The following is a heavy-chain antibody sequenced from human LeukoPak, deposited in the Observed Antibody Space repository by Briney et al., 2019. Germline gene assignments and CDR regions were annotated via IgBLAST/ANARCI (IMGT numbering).Heavy chain of an antibody. J-gene: IGHJ4*02. D-gene: IGHD2-21*01. CDR1: GGSFFTYG. CDR2: IIPIIGMT. CDR3: ARPAPTNGLDH. Sequence: PVKVSCKASGGSFFTYGVSWVRQAPGQGLEWMGRIIPIIGMTNYAEKFQGRVTITADKSTSTAYMEQSSLRSEDTAVYYCARPAPTNGLDHWGQGTLVTVSS. V-gene: IGHV1-69*04.